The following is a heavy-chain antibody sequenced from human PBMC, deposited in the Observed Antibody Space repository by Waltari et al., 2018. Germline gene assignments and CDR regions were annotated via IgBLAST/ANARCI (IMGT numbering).Heavy chain of an antibody. D-gene: IGHD3-16*01. Sequence: EVQLVESGGGLVQPGGSLRLSCGASGFPFRTYGMSWVRQAPGKGREWVAYIKPHTTENYYVDSVKGRFTISRDDAKDSLYLQMSSLRVDDMGIYYCTTGRGGHWGQGTLVTVSS. CDR3: TTGRGGH. CDR2: IKPHTTEN. V-gene: IGHV3-7*01. CDR1: GFPFRTYG. J-gene: IGHJ4*02.